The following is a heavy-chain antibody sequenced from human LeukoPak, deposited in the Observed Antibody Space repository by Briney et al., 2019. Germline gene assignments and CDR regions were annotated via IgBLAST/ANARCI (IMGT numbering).Heavy chain of an antibody. CDR2: INHGGST. Sequence: PSETLSLTCAVYGGSFSGYYWSWIRQPPGKGLEWIGEINHGGSTNYNPSLKSRVIISVDTSKNQFSLKLSSVTAADTAVYYCARRGDYWGQGTLVTVSS. V-gene: IGHV4-34*01. CDR3: ARRGDY. D-gene: IGHD3-16*01. J-gene: IGHJ4*02. CDR1: GGSFSGYY.